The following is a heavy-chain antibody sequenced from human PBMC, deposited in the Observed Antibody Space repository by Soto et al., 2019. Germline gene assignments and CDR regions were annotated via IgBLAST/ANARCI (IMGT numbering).Heavy chain of an antibody. D-gene: IGHD5-18*01. Sequence: PGGSLRLSCAASGFPFSSYGMHWVRQAPGKGLEWVAVISYDGSNKYYADSVKGRFTISRDNSKNTLYLQMNSLRAEDTAVYYCAKDEGGYRYGNDYWGQGT. CDR1: GFPFSSYG. J-gene: IGHJ4*02. V-gene: IGHV3-30*18. CDR3: AKDEGGYRYGNDY. CDR2: ISYDGSNK.